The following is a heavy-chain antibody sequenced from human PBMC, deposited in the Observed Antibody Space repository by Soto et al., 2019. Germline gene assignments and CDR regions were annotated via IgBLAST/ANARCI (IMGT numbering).Heavy chain of an antibody. CDR1: GFTFSSYW. J-gene: IGHJ4*02. V-gene: IGHV3-7*05. Sequence: EVQLVESGGGLVQPGGSLRLSCAASGFTFSSYWMSWVRQAPGKGLEWVANIKQDGSEKYYVDSVEGRFTISRDNAKNSLYLQMNSLRAEDTAVYYCARVGAGYSYGLPHGWFDYWGQGTLVTVSS. CDR2: IKQDGSEK. D-gene: IGHD5-18*01. CDR3: ARVGAGYSYGLPHGWFDY.